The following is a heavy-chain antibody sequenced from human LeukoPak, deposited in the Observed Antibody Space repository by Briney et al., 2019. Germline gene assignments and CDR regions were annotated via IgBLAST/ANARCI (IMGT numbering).Heavy chain of an antibody. V-gene: IGHV3-49*04. CDR3: TRGSRFCSSASCYEYYFDY. D-gene: IGHD2-2*01. CDR2: IRSKAYGGTT. J-gene: IGHJ4*02. Sequence: PGGSLRLTCAASGFTFGDYAMSWVRQAPGKGLEWVGFIRSKAYGGTTEYAASVKGRFTISRDDSKSIAYLQLNSLKTEDTAVYYCTRGSRFCSSASCYEYYFDYWGQGTLVTVSS. CDR1: GFTFGDYA.